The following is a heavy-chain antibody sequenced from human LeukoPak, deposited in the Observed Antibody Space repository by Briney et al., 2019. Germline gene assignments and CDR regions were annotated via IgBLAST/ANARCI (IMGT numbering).Heavy chain of an antibody. J-gene: IGHJ6*02. CDR3: ARELYYYDSSGYPTLYYYGMDV. Sequence: GGSLRLSCAASGFTFSSYAMHWVRQAPGKGLEWVAVISYDGSNNYYADSVKGRFTISRDNSKNTLYLQMNSLRAEDTAVSYCARELYYYDSSGYPTLYYYGMDVWGQGTTVTVSS. CDR2: ISYDGSNN. D-gene: IGHD3-22*01. V-gene: IGHV3-30-3*01. CDR1: GFTFSSYA.